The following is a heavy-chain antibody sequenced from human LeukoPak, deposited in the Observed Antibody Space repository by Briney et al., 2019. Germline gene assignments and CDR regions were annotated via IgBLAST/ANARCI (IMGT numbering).Heavy chain of an antibody. CDR3: AKDTTPPKAGFDP. CDR2: IRYDGSNK. D-gene: IGHD1-14*01. CDR1: GFTFSSYG. J-gene: IGHJ5*02. Sequence: GGSLRLSCAASGFTFSSYGMHWVRQAPGKGLEWVAFIRYDGSNKYYADSVKGRFTISRDNSKNTLYLQMNSLRAEDTAVYYCAKDTTPPKAGFDPWGQGTLVTLSS. V-gene: IGHV3-30*02.